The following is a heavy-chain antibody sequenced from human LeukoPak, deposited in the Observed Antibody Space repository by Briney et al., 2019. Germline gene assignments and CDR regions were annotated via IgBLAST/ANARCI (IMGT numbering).Heavy chain of an antibody. J-gene: IGHJ4*02. CDR2: INAGNGNT. V-gene: IGHV1-3*01. CDR1: GYTFTSYA. D-gene: IGHD6-13*01. CDR3: ARVLTAAGPYVDY. Sequence: ASVKVSCKASGYTFTSYAMHWVRQAPGQRLEWMGWINAGNGNTKYSQKFQGRVTITRDTSASTAYMELSSLRSEDTAVYYCARVLTAAGPYVDYWGQGTLVTVSS.